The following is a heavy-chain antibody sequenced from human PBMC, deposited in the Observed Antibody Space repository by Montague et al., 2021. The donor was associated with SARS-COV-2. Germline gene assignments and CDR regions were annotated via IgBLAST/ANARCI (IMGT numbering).Heavy chain of an antibody. D-gene: IGHD5-12*01. Sequence: SLRLSCAASRFTFSSYEMNLVRQAPGKGLEWVSYLSSSGSSTYYSDSVNVRFTISRDNAKNSLYLQMKNLRAEDTAIYYCARDGNGYGFDYWGQGTLVTVSS. CDR2: LSSSGSST. V-gene: IGHV3-48*03. CDR1: RFTFSSYE. J-gene: IGHJ4*02. CDR3: ARDGNGYGFDY.